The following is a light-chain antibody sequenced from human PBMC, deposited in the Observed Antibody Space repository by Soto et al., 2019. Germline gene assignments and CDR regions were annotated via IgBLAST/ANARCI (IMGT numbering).Light chain of an antibody. Sequence: IVMTQSPATLSLSPGERATLSCRASQSVGSNLAWYQQKPGQAPRLLIYDASNRATGIPARFSGSGSGTDFTLTISRLEPEDFAVYYCQQYGSSSITFGQGTRLEI. J-gene: IGKJ5*01. CDR2: DAS. CDR1: QSVGSN. CDR3: QQYGSSSIT. V-gene: IGKV3-20*01.